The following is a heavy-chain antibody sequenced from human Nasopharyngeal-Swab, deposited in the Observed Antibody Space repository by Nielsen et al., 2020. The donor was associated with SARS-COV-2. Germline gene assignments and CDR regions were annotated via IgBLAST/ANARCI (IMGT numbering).Heavy chain of an antibody. J-gene: IGHJ4*02. CDR2: IYYSGST. CDR3: ARGLSSYGYYN. V-gene: IGHV4-59*01. Sequence: RQAPGKGLEWIGYIYYSGSTSYNPSLKSRVTISVDTSKKQFSLKLSSVTSADTAVYFCARGLSSYGYYNWGQGTLVPSPQ. D-gene: IGHD5-18*01.